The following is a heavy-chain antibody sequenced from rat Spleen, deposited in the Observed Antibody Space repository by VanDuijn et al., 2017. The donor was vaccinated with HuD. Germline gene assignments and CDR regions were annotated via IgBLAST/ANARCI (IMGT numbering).Heavy chain of an antibody. J-gene: IGHJ2*01. CDR2: INKDSRTI. V-gene: IGHV4-2*01. D-gene: IGHD4-3*01. CDR3: VREDFGVDY. Sequence: EVKLVESGGGLVQPGRSLKLSCAASGFNFNEYWMGWVRQAPGKGLEWIGEINKDSRTIKYSPSLKDKFTISRENAQNTLYLQMSKLGSEDTAIYYCVREDFGVDYWGQGVMVTVSS. CDR1: GFNFNEYW.